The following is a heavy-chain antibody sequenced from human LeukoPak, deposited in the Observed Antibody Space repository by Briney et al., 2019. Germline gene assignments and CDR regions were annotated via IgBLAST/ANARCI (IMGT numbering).Heavy chain of an antibody. CDR3: ARVAGQVLRYFDWLLGGAFDI. D-gene: IGHD3-9*01. Sequence: SVKVSCKASGGTFCSYAISWVRQAPGQGLEWMGGIIPIFGTANYAQKFQGRVTITADKSTSTAYMELSSLRSEDTAVYYCARVAGQVLRYFDWLLGGAFDIWGQGTMVTVSS. V-gene: IGHV1-69*06. CDR1: GGTFCSYA. J-gene: IGHJ3*02. CDR2: IIPIFGTA.